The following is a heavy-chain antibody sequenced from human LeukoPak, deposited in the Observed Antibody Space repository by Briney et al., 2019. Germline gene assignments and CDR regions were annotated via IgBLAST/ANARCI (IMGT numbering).Heavy chain of an antibody. CDR2: IYYSGST. Sequence: PSETLSLTCTVSGGSISSYYWSWIRQPPGKGLQWIGYIYYSGSTNYNPSLKSRVTISVDTSKNQFSLKLSSVTAADTAVYYCASDSKGSSALDYWGQGTLVTVSS. V-gene: IGHV4-59*01. J-gene: IGHJ4*02. CDR3: ASDSKGSSALDY. D-gene: IGHD6-6*01. CDR1: GGSISSYY.